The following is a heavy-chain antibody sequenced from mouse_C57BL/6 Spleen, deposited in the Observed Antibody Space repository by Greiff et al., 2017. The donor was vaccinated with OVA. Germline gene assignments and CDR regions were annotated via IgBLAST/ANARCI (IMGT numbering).Heavy chain of an antibody. CDR3: ARSGGYYEDYFDY. V-gene: IGHV1-53*01. Sequence: QVQLQQPGTELVKPGASVKLSCKASGYTFTSYWMHWVKQRPGQGLAWIGNINPSNGGTNYNEKFKSKATLTVDKSSSTAYMQLSSLTSEDSAVYYCARSGGYYEDYFDYWGQGTTLTVSS. J-gene: IGHJ2*01. CDR2: INPSNGGT. D-gene: IGHD2-3*01. CDR1: GYTFTSYW.